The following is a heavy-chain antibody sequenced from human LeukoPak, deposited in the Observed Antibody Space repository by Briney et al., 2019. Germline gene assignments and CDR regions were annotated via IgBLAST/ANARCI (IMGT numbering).Heavy chain of an antibody. CDR3: ARVNTQGVPSP. D-gene: IGHD2-15*01. CDR1: GGSISSSDHY. J-gene: IGHJ5*02. Sequence: SETLSLTCTVSGGSISSSDHYWGWIRQPPGKGLEWIASIYYSGTTHYNPSHQSRVTMSVDTSKNQFSLKLRSVTAADTAVYYCARVNTQGVPSPWGQGILVTVSS. CDR2: IYYSGTT. V-gene: IGHV4-39*01.